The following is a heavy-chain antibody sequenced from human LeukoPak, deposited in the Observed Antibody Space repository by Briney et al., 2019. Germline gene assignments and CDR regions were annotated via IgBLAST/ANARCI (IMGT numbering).Heavy chain of an antibody. J-gene: IGHJ3*02. Sequence: GGSLRLSCAASGFTFSNACMSWVRQAPGKGLEWVGRIKSKTDGGTTDYAAPVKGRFTISRDDSKNTLYLQMNSLKTEDTAVYYCTTAPDVLLWFGESQEAFDIWGQGTMVTVSS. V-gene: IGHV3-15*01. CDR2: IKSKTDGGTT. D-gene: IGHD3-10*01. CDR3: TTAPDVLLWFGESQEAFDI. CDR1: GFTFSNAC.